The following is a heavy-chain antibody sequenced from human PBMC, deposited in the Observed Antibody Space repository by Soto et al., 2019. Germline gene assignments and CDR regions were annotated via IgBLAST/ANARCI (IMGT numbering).Heavy chain of an antibody. V-gene: IGHV3-21*03. CDR3: TAERRGAPLD. J-gene: IGHJ1*01. CDR2: ISSNSAYI. D-gene: IGHD1-1*01. CDR1: GFTFRSFT. Sequence: GGSLRLSCAASGFTFRSFTMNWVRQAPGKGLEWVSTISSNSAYIYYTDALRGRFTISRDNAKNSLYLQMNSLKTEDTAVYYCTAERRGAPLDWGQGTLVTVSS.